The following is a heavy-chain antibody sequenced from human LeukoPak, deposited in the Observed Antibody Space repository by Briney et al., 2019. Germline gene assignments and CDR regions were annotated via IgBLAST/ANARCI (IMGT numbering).Heavy chain of an antibody. CDR2: ISDSGGST. D-gene: IGHD5-18*01. CDR3: ARVLYSGRAFDI. J-gene: IGHJ3*02. Sequence: GGSLRLFCAASGFTFNNYAMTWVRQAPGKGLEWVSTISDSGGSTYNADSVKGRFTISRHNSKNTLYLQMNSLRAEDTAVYYCARVLYSGRAFDIWGQGTMVTVSS. V-gene: IGHV3-23*01. CDR1: GFTFNNYA.